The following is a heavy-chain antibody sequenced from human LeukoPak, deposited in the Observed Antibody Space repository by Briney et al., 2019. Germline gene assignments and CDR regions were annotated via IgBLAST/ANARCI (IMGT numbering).Heavy chain of an antibody. V-gene: IGHV3-53*05. CDR3: ARDLDGGNLGFSSLDY. D-gene: IGHD4-23*01. CDR2: IYSGGST. Sequence: PGGSLRLSCAASGFTVSSNYMSWVRQAPGKGLEWVSVIYSGGSTCYADSVKGRFTISRDNSKNTLYLQMNSLRAEDTAVYYCARDLDGGNLGFSSLDYWGQGTLVTVSS. CDR1: GFTVSSNY. J-gene: IGHJ4*02.